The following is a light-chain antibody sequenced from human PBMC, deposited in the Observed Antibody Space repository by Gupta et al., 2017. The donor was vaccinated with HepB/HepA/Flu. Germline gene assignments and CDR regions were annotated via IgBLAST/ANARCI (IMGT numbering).Light chain of an antibody. Sequence: QSALTQPHSVSGSPGQSVTISCTGTSSDVGGYNYFSWYQQHPGKVPKLISYDVNKPPSGVPYRFPCSKSGNPAPLTSSGVQAEDEAEYFCCLYGCTHTVVFGGGTKLTVL. J-gene: IGLJ2*01. CDR2: DVN. CDR3: CLYGCTHTVV. CDR1: SSDVGGYNY. V-gene: IGLV2-11*01.